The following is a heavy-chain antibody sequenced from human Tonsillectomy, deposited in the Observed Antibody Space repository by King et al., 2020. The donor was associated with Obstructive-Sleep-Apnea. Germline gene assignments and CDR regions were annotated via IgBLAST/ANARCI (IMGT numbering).Heavy chain of an antibody. Sequence: VQLVESGGGLVQPGGSLRLSCAASGFTFSSYAMSWVRQAPGKGLEWVSAISGSGGSTYYADSVKGRFTISRDNSKNTLYLQMNSLRAEETAVYYCAKGARPSLTGYYGGGSNWFDPWGQGTLVTVSS. V-gene: IGHV3-23*04. J-gene: IGHJ5*02. D-gene: IGHD3-9*01. CDR2: ISGSGGST. CDR3: AKGARPSLTGYYGGGSNWFDP. CDR1: GFTFSSYA.